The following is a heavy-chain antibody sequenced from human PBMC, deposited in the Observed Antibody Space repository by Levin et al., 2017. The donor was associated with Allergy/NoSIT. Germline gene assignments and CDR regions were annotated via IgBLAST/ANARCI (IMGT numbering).Heavy chain of an antibody. CDR3: AGLGTLTWIQLWSFDY. Sequence: PGGSLRLSCAASGFTFSSYAMSWVRQAPGKGLEWVSAISGSGGSTYYADSVKGRFTISRDNSKNTLYLQMNSLRAEDTAVYYCAGLGTLTWIQLWSFDYWGQGTLVTVSS. D-gene: IGHD5-18*01. V-gene: IGHV3-23*01. CDR1: GFTFSSYA. CDR2: ISGSGGST. J-gene: IGHJ4*02.